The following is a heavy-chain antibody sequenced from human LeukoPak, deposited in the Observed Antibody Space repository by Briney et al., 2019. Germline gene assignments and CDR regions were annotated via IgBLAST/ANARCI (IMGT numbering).Heavy chain of an antibody. J-gene: IGHJ5*02. CDR3: ARHASGSDWFDP. V-gene: IGHV5-51*01. Sequence: ESLKISCKGSGYSFTSYWIGWVRQMPGKGLEWMGIIYPDDSDTTYSPSIQGQVTVSADKSISIVYLQWTSLKASDTATYYCARHASGSDWFDPWGQGTLVTVSS. D-gene: IGHD1-26*01. CDR2: IYPDDSDT. CDR1: GYSFTSYW.